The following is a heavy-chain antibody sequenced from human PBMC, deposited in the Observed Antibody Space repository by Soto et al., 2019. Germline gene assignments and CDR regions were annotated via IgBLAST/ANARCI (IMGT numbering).Heavy chain of an antibody. D-gene: IGHD3-10*01. J-gene: IGHJ4*02. Sequence: PSETLSLTCTVSGSSMNNSSFYWGWIRQAPGKGLEWIGSIYYTGIPYYNPSLKSRVSISIGTSRNQFSLDLSSVTAADTAVYYCARGLLWFGNPDYWGQGTLVTVSS. CDR3: ARGLLWFGNPDY. CDR2: IYYTGIP. CDR1: GSSMNNSSFY. V-gene: IGHV4-39*01.